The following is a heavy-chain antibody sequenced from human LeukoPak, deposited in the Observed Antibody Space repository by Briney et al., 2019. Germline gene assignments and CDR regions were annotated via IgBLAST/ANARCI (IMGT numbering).Heavy chain of an antibody. CDR3: ARASSPYYYDSSGYYDY. Sequence: SVKVSCKASGGTFSSYAISWVRQAPGHGLEWMGGIIPIFGTANYAQQFQGRVTITADESTSTAYMELSSLRSEDTAVYYCARASSPYYYDSSGYYDYWGQGTLVTVSS. CDR1: GGTFSSYA. D-gene: IGHD3-22*01. V-gene: IGHV1-69*13. CDR2: IIPIFGTA. J-gene: IGHJ4*02.